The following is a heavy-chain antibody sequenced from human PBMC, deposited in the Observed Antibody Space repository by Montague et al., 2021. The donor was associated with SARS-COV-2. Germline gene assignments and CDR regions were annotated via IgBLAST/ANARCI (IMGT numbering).Heavy chain of an antibody. V-gene: IGHV3-66*01. Sequence: SLRLSCAASGFTVSSNYMSWVRQAPGKGLEWVSLIHSGGSTYYAESVMGRFTISRDNSKNTLYLQMNSMIAEDTAVDYCARGPRSAWVQLWPEGSGWGQGTLVTVS. CDR2: IHSGGST. D-gene: IGHD5-18*01. J-gene: IGHJ4*02. CDR1: GFTVSSNY. CDR3: ARGPRSAWVQLWPEGSG.